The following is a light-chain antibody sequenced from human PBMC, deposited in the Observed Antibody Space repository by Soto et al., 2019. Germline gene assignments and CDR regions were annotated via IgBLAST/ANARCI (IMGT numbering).Light chain of an antibody. Sequence: EIVLTQSPGTLSLSPGERATLSCRASQSVSSSYLAWYQQKPGQAPRLVIFGAASRATGIPDRFSGSGSGTDFTLTISRLEPEDFEVYYCQQYGNSPPHTFGQGTKLEIK. CDR2: GAA. CDR1: QSVSSSY. V-gene: IGKV3-20*01. J-gene: IGKJ2*01. CDR3: QQYGNSPPHT.